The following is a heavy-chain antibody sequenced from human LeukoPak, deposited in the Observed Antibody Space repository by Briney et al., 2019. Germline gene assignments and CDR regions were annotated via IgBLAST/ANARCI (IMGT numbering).Heavy chain of an antibody. D-gene: IGHD3-10*01. J-gene: IGHJ4*02. V-gene: IGHV4-34*01. Sequence: SETLSLTCAVYGGSFSGYYWSWIRQPPGKGLEWIGEINHSGSTNYNPSLKSRVTISVDTSKNQFSLKLSSVTAADTAVYYCARHRSVLLWFGELLRAYFDYWGQGTLVTVSS. CDR1: GGSFSGYY. CDR2: INHSGST. CDR3: ARHRSVLLWFGELLRAYFDY.